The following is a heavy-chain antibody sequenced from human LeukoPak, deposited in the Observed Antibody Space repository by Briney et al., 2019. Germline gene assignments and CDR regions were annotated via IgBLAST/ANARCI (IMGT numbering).Heavy chain of an antibody. CDR1: GYIFTSYG. V-gene: IGHV1-18*01. D-gene: IGHD1-26*01. CDR3: ARVLGVGGSYYYYYGMDV. CDR2: ISAYNGNT. J-gene: IGHJ6*02. Sequence: ASVKVSCKASGYIFTSYGISWVRQAPGQGLEWMGWISAYNGNTNYAQKLQGRVTMTTDTSTSTAYMELRSLRSDDTAVYYCARVLGVGGSYYYYYGMDVWGQGTTVTVSS.